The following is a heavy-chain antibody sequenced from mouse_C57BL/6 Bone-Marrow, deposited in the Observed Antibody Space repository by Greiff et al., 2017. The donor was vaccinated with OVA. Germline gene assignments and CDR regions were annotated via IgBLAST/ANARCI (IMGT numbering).Heavy chain of an antibody. V-gene: IGHV7-3*01. J-gene: IGHJ4*01. CDR3: ARYPTRGMDY. CDR1: GFTFTDYY. D-gene: IGHD3-1*01. CDR2: IRNKANGYTT. Sequence: EVKLVESGGGLVQPGGSLSLSCAASGFTFTDYYMSWVRQPPGKAIEWLGFIRNKANGYTTEYSASVKGRFTISRDNSQSILYLQMNALRAEDSATYYCARYPTRGMDYWGQGTSVTVSS.